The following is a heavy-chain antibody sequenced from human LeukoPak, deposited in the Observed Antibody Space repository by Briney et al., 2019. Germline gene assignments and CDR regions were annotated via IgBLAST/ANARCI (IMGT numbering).Heavy chain of an antibody. J-gene: IGHJ4*02. D-gene: IGHD5-24*01. CDR3: ARIGLGRDAYNSFDY. Sequence: GGSLRLSCAASGFTFSNYDMTWVRQAPGKGLEYVSSISATTIYKFSANSVRGRFTISRDNVENSLYLQMNDLRGEDTAVYYCARIGLGRDAYNSFDYWGQGNLVTVSS. CDR1: GFTFSNYD. CDR2: ISATTIYK. V-gene: IGHV3-21*01.